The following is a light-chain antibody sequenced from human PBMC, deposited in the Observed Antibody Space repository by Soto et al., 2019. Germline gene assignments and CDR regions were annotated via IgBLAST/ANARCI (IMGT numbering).Light chain of an antibody. CDR1: SSHIGAGYD. CDR3: QSYDSSLSVV. CDR2: GNS. V-gene: IGLV1-40*01. J-gene: IGLJ2*01. Sequence: QSVLTQPPSVSGAPGQSVTISCTGSSSHIGAGYDVHWYQQLPGTAPKLLIYGNSNRPSGVPDRFSGSKSGTSASLAITGLQAEDEADYYCQSYDSSLSVVFGGGTKLTVL.